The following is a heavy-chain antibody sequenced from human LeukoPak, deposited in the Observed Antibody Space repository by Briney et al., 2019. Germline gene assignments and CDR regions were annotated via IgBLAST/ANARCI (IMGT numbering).Heavy chain of an antibody. D-gene: IGHD3-9*01. CDR3: ARVGGIDILTGPYGMDV. V-gene: IGHV1-2*02. Sequence: ASVKVSCKASGDTFTGNHMHWVRQAPGQGLEWMGWINPNSGGTNYAQKLQGRVTMTTDTSTSTAYMELRSLRSDDTAVYYCARVGGIDILTGPYGMDVWGQGTTVTVSS. CDR1: GDTFTGNH. J-gene: IGHJ6*02. CDR2: INPNSGGT.